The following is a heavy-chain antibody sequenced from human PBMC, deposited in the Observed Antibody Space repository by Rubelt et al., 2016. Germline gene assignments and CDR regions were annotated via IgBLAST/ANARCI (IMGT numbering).Heavy chain of an antibody. CDR3: ASERIAARGRFDP. CDR2: ISHRGST. Sequence: QVQLQQWGAGLLKPSETLSLTCAVFGGSFSGYYWNWIRQPPGKGLEWIGEISHRGSTNYNPSLKSRVTLSVDTFKNQFSLSRTSVTAACTAVYYCASERIAARGRFDPWAQGTLVTVSS. V-gene: IGHV4-34*02. CDR1: GGSFSGYY. D-gene: IGHD6-6*01. J-gene: IGHJ5*02.